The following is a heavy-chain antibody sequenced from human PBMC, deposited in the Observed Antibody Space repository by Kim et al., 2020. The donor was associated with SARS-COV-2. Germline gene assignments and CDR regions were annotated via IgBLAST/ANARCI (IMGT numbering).Heavy chain of an antibody. V-gene: IGHV3-11*05. Sequence: GGSLRLSCAASGFTFSDYYMSWIRQAPGKGLEWVSYISSSSSYTNYADSVKGRFTISRDNAKNSLYLQMNSLRAEDTAVYYCARDGHKGPAHWYFDLWGRGTLVTVSS. CDR3: ARDGHKGPAHWYFDL. CDR1: GFTFSDYY. J-gene: IGHJ2*01. CDR2: ISSSSSYT.